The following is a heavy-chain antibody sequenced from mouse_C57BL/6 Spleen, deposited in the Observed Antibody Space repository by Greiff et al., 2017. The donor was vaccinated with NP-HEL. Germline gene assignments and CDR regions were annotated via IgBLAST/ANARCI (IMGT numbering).Heavy chain of an antibody. J-gene: IGHJ1*03. CDR3: ARNWDGDRYVDV. Sequence: EVKLVESGGGLVQPGGSLKLSCAASGFTFSDYYMYWVRQTPEKRLEWVAYISNGGGSTYYPDTVKGRFTISRDNAKNTLYLQMSRLKSEDTAMYYCARNWDGDRYVDVCGTGTMVTVSS. CDR1: GFTFSDYY. V-gene: IGHV5-12*01. CDR2: ISNGGGST. D-gene: IGHD4-1*01.